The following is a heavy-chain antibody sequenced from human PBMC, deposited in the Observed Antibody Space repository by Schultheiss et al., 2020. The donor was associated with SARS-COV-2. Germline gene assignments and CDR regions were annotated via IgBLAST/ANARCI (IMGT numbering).Heavy chain of an antibody. CDR2: ISPYNGNT. D-gene: IGHD6-6*01. V-gene: IGHV1-18*04. J-gene: IGHJ5*02. CDR3: ARDRNVYSSSSKWFDP. CDR1: GYTFTGYY. Sequence: ASVKVSCKASGYTFTGYYMHWVRQAPGQGLEWMGWISPYNGNTNYAQKLQGRVTMTTDTSTSTAYMELSSLRSEDTAVYYCARDRNVYSSSSKWFDPWGQGTLVTVSS.